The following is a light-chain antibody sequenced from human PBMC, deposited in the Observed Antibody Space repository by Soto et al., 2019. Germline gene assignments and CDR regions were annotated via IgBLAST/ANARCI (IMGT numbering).Light chain of an antibody. Sequence: QSVLTQPASVSGSPGQSITISCTGTSSDVGGYNFVSWHQQHPDKAPKLMIYDVTNRPSGVSNRFSGSKSGNTASLTISGLQAEDEADYYCSSYTSISTYVFGTGTKLTVL. CDR2: DVT. CDR3: SSYTSISTYV. V-gene: IGLV2-14*01. CDR1: SSDVGGYNF. J-gene: IGLJ1*01.